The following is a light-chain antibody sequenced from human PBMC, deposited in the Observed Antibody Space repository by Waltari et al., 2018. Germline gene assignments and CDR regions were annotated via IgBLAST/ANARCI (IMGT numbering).Light chain of an antibody. V-gene: IGKV3-11*01. CDR1: QSVTTS. CDR3: QQRSNWPLT. CDR2: DAS. J-gene: IGKJ3*01. Sequence: VVLTQSPATLSLSPGEGSTLSCKPIQSVTTSLAWYQQRPGQAPRPLIYDASIRAAGIPARFSGSGSGTDFTLTISSLEQDDFAVYYCQQRSNWPLTFGPGTTVEIK.